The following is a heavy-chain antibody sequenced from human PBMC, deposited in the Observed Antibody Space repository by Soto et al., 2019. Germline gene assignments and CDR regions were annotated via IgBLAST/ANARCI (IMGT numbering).Heavy chain of an antibody. CDR3: ARGLGEAPLGWFDP. CDR2: IIPIFGTA. V-gene: IGHV1-69*13. Sequence: GASVKVSCKASGVTFSSYAISWLRQAHGQGLEWMGGIIPIFGTANYAHKFQGRVTITEDEATSTVYLELTSLRSEATAVYYCARGLGEAPLGWFDPWGQGTLVTVCS. J-gene: IGHJ5*02. CDR1: GVTFSSYA.